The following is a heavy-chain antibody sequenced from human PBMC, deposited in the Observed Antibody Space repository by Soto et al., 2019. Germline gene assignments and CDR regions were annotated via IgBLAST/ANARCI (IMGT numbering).Heavy chain of an antibody. CDR1: AGSITTSY. Sequence: LSLTCTVSAGSITTSYWSWIRQPLGKAPEWIGYISYRGSTNYNPSLKSRLTISIDTSKSQISLKLTSMTTADTAVYYCASSGIVGREVNTWFDPWGQGTLVTVSS. CDR2: ISYRGST. V-gene: IGHV4-59*01. J-gene: IGHJ5*02. CDR3: ASSGIVGREVNTWFDP. D-gene: IGHD3-22*01.